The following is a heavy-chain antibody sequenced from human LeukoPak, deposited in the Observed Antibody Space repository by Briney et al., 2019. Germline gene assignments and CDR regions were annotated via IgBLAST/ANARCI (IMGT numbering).Heavy chain of an antibody. CDR3: ARQGADIVVVPAADDAFDI. Sequence: GASLKISCKGSGYSFTSYWIGWVRQMPGKGLEWMGIIYPGDSDTRYSPSFQGQVTISADKSISTAYLQWSSLKASGTAMYYCARQGADIVVVPAADDAFDIWGQGTMVTVSS. CDR1: GYSFTSYW. V-gene: IGHV5-51*01. J-gene: IGHJ3*02. CDR2: IYPGDSDT. D-gene: IGHD2-2*01.